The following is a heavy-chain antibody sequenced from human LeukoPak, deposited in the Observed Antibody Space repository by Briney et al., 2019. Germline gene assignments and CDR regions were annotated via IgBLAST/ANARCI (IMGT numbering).Heavy chain of an antibody. Sequence: ASVKVSCKASGYTFTGYYMHWLRQAPGQGLEWMGWINPNSGGTNYAQKFQGRVTMTRDTSISTAYMELSRLRSDDTAVYYCARDLDGLRFLEWLLPQDYWGQGTLVTVSS. CDR1: GYTFTGYY. CDR2: INPNSGGT. CDR3: ARDLDGLRFLEWLLPQDY. D-gene: IGHD3-3*01. J-gene: IGHJ4*02. V-gene: IGHV1-2*02.